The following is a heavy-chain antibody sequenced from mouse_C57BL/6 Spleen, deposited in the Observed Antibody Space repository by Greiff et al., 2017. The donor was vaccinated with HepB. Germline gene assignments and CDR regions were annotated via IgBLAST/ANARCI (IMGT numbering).Heavy chain of an antibody. CDR3: ARGGLTVWRYFDG. V-gene: IGHV1-76*01. CDR1: GYTFTDYY. D-gene: IGHD4-1*01. J-gene: IGHJ1*03. CDR2: IYPGSGNT. Sequence: QVHVQQSGAELVRPGASVKLSCKASGYTFTDYYINWVKQRPGQGLEWIARIYPGSGNTYYNEKFKGKATLTAEKSSSTAYMQLSSLTSEDSAVYFCARGGLTVWRYFDGWGTGTTVTVSS.